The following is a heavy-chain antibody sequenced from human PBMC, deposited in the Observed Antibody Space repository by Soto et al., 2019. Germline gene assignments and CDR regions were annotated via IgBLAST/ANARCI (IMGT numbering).Heavy chain of an antibody. D-gene: IGHD4-17*01. J-gene: IGHJ6*02. Sequence: SETLSLTCTVSGGSIRNYYWSWIRQPDGKGLEWIGRVYVTGRTNYNPYLKSRVTISVDTSKNQFSRKLRSVTAADTAVYYCARDYPYFTVTTSGGMDVWGQGTTVTVSS. CDR2: VYVTGRT. CDR1: GGSIRNYY. V-gene: IGHV4-4*07. CDR3: ARDYPYFTVTTSGGMDV.